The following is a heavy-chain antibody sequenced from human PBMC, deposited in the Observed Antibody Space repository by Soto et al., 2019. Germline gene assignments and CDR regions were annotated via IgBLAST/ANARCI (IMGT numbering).Heavy chain of an antibody. CDR1: GFTFFDYA. D-gene: IGHD3-22*01. CDR2: IRSKGYGGTT. Sequence: GSLRLSCTTSGFTFFDYAISCFRHSPLKWLEWVGFIRSKGYGGTTQYAASVKGRFTISRDDSESIAYLQMDSLKTEDTALYYCARVGSASLMVVVIADHWGQGTQVTVSS. V-gene: IGHV3-49*03. J-gene: IGHJ4*02. CDR3: ARVGSASLMVVVIADH.